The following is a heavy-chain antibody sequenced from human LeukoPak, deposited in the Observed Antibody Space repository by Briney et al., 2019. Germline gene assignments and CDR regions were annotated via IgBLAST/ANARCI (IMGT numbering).Heavy chain of an antibody. CDR3: ARGSDYYDSSGYYTRLTDY. J-gene: IGHJ4*02. Sequence: PGGSLRLSCAASGFTFSTYGMHWVRQAPGKGLEWVAVIWYDGSDKYYADSVKGRFTIFRDNSKNTLYLQMNSLRAEDTAVYYCARGSDYYDSSGYYTRLTDYWGQGTLVTVSS. CDR1: GFTFSTYG. V-gene: IGHV3-33*01. D-gene: IGHD3-22*01. CDR2: IWYDGSDK.